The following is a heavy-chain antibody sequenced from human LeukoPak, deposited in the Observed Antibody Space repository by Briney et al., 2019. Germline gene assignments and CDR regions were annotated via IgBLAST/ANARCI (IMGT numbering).Heavy chain of an antibody. D-gene: IGHD2-2*01. J-gene: IGHJ3*02. CDR3: AGGRCSSPSCSFRLYGLDI. V-gene: IGHV3-13*04. Sequence: GSLKLSRLASGFTFSNYGMDWVRQAAGNRLEWVFSIYTADDTYFPACVKGRFTISRENAMNLLYLQMNSVGVGDTAVYYCAGGRCSSPSCSFRLYGLDIWGQGTMVTVTS. CDR1: GFTFSNYG. CDR2: IYTADDT.